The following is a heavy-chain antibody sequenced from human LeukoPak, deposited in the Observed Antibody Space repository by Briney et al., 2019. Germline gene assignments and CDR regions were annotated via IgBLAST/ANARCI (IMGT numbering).Heavy chain of an antibody. V-gene: IGHV3-72*01. J-gene: IGHJ4*02. CDR1: GFTFSDHH. D-gene: IGHD7-27*01. CDR2: IRNKANRYTT. CDR3: ARSPLGIAPFDY. Sequence: GSLRLSCAASGFTFSDHHMDWVRQAPGEGLEWVARIRNKANRYTTEYAASVKGRFTISRDDSENSLYLQMDSLKTEDTAVYYCARSPLGIAPFDYWGQGTLVTVSS.